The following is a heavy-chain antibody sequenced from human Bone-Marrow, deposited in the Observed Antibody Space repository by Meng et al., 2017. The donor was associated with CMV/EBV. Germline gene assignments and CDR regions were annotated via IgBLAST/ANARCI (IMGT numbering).Heavy chain of an antibody. CDR3: ARVWGGANWFDP. CDR2: ILYGGST. Sequence: SETLSLTCTVSRGSISSSSHYWGWVRQAPGKGLEWIGSILYGGSTYYNPSRKSRVSLSIDLSKNQFSLSLSSVTAADTAVYNCARVWGGANWFDPWGQGILVTVSS. V-gene: IGHV4-39*07. J-gene: IGHJ5*02. CDR1: RGSISSSSHY. D-gene: IGHD3-16*01.